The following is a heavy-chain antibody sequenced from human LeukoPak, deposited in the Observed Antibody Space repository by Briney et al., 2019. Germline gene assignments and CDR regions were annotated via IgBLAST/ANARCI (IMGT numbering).Heavy chain of an antibody. J-gene: IGHJ4*02. Sequence: AGGSLRLSCATSGFTFSNSGMNWVRQAPGKGLEWVSAISGSGVTTYYADSVKGRFTISRDNSKNTLYLQMNSLRAEDTAVYYCSKWKAIVLVPEARSPIDYWGQGTLVTVSS. CDR2: ISGSGVTT. CDR1: GFTFSNSG. D-gene: IGHD2-2*01. CDR3: SKWKAIVLVPEARSPIDY. V-gene: IGHV3-23*01.